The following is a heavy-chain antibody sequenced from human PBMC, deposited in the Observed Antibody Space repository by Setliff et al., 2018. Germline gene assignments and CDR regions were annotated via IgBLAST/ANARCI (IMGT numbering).Heavy chain of an antibody. D-gene: IGHD3-3*01. V-gene: IGHV1-46*01. CDR2: INPSDGST. CDR1: GYAFTTYY. Sequence: GASVKVSCKASGYAFTTYYMHWVRQAPGQGLEWIGVINPSDGSTTYAQKFQGRVTMTRDTSTNTVYMQLSSLRSEDTVVYYCARENMAKNFWGEHSDYWGQGTLVTVSS. CDR3: ARENMAKNFWGEHSDY. J-gene: IGHJ4*02.